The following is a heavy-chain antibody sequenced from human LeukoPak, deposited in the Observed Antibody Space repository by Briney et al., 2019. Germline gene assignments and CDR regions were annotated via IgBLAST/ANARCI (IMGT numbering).Heavy chain of an antibody. V-gene: IGHV3-11*04. J-gene: IGHJ4*02. CDR3: ARVATSDYAFDY. CDR2: ISSSGSSM. Sequence: GGSLRLSCAASGFIFSDYYMSWIRQAPGKGLEWVSYISSSGSSMYYADSVKGRFTISRDNAKNSLYLQMNSLRVEDTAAYYCARVATSDYAFDYWGQGTLVTVSS. CDR1: GFIFSDYY. D-gene: IGHD4-17*01.